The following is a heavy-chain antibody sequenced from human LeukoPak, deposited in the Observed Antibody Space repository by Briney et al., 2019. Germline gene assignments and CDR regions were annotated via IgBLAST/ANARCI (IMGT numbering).Heavy chain of an antibody. J-gene: IGHJ4*02. CDR2: ISSSSSYI. CDR3: ARDRKRFLEWLLSGNYFDY. D-gene: IGHD3-3*01. V-gene: IGHV3-21*01. Sequence: GGSLRLSCAASGFTFSSYSMNWVRQAPGKGLEWVSSISSSSSYIYSADSVKGRFTISRDNAKNSLYLQMNSLRAEDTAVYYCARDRKRFLEWLLSGNYFDYWGQGTLVTVSS. CDR1: GFTFSSYS.